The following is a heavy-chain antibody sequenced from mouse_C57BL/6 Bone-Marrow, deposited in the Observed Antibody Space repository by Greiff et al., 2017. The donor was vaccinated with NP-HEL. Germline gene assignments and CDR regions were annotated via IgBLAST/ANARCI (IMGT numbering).Heavy chain of an antibody. J-gene: IGHJ1*03. Sequence: EVKLMESGGGLVKPGGSLKLSCAASGFTFSSYAMSWVRQTPEKRLEWVATISDGGSYTYYPDNVKGRFTISRDNAKNNLYLQMSHLKSEDTAVYYCARDRGYYDYDKYFDVWGTGTTVTVAS. CDR3: ARDRGYYDYDKYFDV. CDR2: ISDGGSYT. V-gene: IGHV5-4*01. D-gene: IGHD2-4*01. CDR1: GFTFSSYA.